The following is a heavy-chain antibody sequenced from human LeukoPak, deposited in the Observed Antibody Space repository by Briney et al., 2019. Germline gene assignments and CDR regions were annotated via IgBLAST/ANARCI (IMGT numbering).Heavy chain of an antibody. Sequence: PGGSLRLSCAASGFSFDDYAMHWVRQAPGKGLEWVSGISWNSGSIGYADSVKGRFTISRDNAKNSLYLQMNSLRAEDTALYYCALHYDSSGYPSTQFDYWGQGTLVTVSS. CDR1: GFSFDDYA. J-gene: IGHJ4*02. V-gene: IGHV3-9*01. D-gene: IGHD3-22*01. CDR2: ISWNSGSI. CDR3: ALHYDSSGYPSTQFDY.